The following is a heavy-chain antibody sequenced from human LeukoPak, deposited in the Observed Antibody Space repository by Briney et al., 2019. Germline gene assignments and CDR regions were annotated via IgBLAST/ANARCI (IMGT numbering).Heavy chain of an antibody. CDR3: ARAGTGGGYDSGFDY. CDR2: INSDGSST. Sequence: GGSLRLSCAASGFTFSSYAMSWVRRAPGKGLVWVSRINSDGSSTSYADSVKGRSTISRDNAKNTLYLQMNSLRAEDTAVYYCARAGTGGGYDSGFDYWGQGTLVTVSS. D-gene: IGHD5-12*01. J-gene: IGHJ4*02. CDR1: GFTFSSYA. V-gene: IGHV3-74*01.